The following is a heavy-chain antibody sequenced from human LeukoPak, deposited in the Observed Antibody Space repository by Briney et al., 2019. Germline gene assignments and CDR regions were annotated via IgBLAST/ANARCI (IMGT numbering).Heavy chain of an antibody. CDR2: MNPNSGNT. CDR1: GYTFTSYD. V-gene: IGHV1-8*01. J-gene: IGHJ6*03. Sequence: GASVKVSCKASGYTFTSYDINWVRQATGQGLEWMGWMNPNSGNTGYAQKFQGRVTMTRDTSISTAYMELSRLRSDDTAVYYCAREVRDYYYYYMDVWGKGTTVTISS. CDR3: AREVRDYYYYYMDV. D-gene: IGHD4/OR15-4a*01.